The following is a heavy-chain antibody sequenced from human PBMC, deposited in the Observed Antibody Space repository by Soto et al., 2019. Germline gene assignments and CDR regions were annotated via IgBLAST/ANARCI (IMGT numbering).Heavy chain of an antibody. Sequence: QVQLVQSGAEVKKPGASVKVSCKASGYTFTSYDINWVRQATGQGLEWMGWMNPNSGNTGYAQKFQGRVTMTRNTSISTAYMELCSLRSEDTAVYYCARSVTYYDILTGYHTTYYFDYWGQGTLVTVSS. CDR3: ARSVTYYDILTGYHTTYYFDY. CDR2: MNPNSGNT. CDR1: GYTFTSYD. J-gene: IGHJ4*02. D-gene: IGHD3-9*01. V-gene: IGHV1-8*01.